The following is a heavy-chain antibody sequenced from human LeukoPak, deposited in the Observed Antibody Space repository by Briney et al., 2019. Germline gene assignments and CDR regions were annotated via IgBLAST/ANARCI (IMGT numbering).Heavy chain of an antibody. V-gene: IGHV3-21*01. CDR1: GFTFSSYT. Sequence: PGGSLRLSCAASGFTFSSYTMNWVRQAPGKGLEWVSSISSSSYIYYADSVKGRFTISRDNAKNSLYLQMNSLRAEDTAVYYCARDREGDYILGSYRPDWFDPWGQGTLVTVSS. J-gene: IGHJ5*02. CDR3: ARDREGDYILGSYRPDWFDP. D-gene: IGHD3-16*02. CDR2: ISSSSYI.